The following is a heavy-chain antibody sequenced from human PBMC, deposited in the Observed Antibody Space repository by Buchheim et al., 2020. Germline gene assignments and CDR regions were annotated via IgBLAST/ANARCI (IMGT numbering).Heavy chain of an antibody. CDR1: GGSFSGYY. Sequence: VQLQQWGAGLLKPSETLSLTCAVYGGSFSGYYWSWIRQPPGKGLEWIGEINHSGSTNYNPSLKSRVTISVDTSKNQFSLKLSSVTAADTAVYYCARGLSGGMIAYYYYGMDVWGQGTT. CDR3: ARGLSGGMIAYYYYGMDV. CDR2: INHSGST. V-gene: IGHV4-34*01. J-gene: IGHJ6*02. D-gene: IGHD3-22*01.